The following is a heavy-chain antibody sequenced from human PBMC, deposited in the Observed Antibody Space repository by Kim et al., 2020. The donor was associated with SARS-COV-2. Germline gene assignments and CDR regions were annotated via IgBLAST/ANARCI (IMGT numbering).Heavy chain of an antibody. Sequence: YSQQFQGRVTITRETSASTAYRELSSLRSEDTAVYYCARSPDIVATISLDYWGQGTLVTVSS. V-gene: IGHV1-3*01. J-gene: IGHJ4*02. CDR3: ARSPDIVATISLDY. D-gene: IGHD5-12*01.